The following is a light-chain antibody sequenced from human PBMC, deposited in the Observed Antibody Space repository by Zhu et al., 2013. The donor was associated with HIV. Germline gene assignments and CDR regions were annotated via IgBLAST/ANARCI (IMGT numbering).Light chain of an antibody. CDR1: SSDVANYNL. CDR3: CSYAGRDTFHLV. V-gene: IGLV2-23*03. CDR2: EGS. Sequence: QSALTQPASVSGSPGQSITISCTGTSSDVANYNLVSWYQQHPGKAPKLMIYEGSKRPSGVSNRFSGSKSGNTASLTISGLQAEDEADYYCCSYAGRDTFHLVFGGGTKLTVL. J-gene: IGLJ2*01.